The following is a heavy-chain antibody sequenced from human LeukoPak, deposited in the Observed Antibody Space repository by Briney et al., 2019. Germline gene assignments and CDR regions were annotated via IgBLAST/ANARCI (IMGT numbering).Heavy chain of an antibody. D-gene: IGHD2-21*02. CDR2: ISHDGNNE. CDR3: AKDPSLRVTLPV. Sequence: GGSLRLSCAASGFTFTNYGFHWVRQAPGKGLVWVALISHDGNNEYYADSVKGRFATSRDDSKNTLYLQMNSLRAEDTAVYYCAKDPSLRVTLPVWGQGTLVTVSS. J-gene: IGHJ4*02. CDR1: GFTFTNYG. V-gene: IGHV3-30*18.